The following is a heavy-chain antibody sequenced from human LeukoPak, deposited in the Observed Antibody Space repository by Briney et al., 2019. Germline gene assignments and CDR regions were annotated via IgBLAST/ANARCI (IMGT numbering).Heavy chain of an antibody. CDR1: GFSFSTNS. D-gene: IGHD3-10*01. Sequence: GGSLRLSCAASGFSFSTNSMNWVRQAPGKGLEWVSAISGSGGSTYYADSVKGRFTISRDNSKNTLYLQMNSLRAEDTAVYYCAKDRASMYYGSGRYFDYWGQGTLVTVSS. CDR3: AKDRASMYYGSGRYFDY. V-gene: IGHV3-23*01. J-gene: IGHJ4*02. CDR2: ISGSGGST.